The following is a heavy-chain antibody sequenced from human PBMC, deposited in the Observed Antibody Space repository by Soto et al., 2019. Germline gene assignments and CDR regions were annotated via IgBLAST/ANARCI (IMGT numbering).Heavy chain of an antibody. V-gene: IGHV3-30*03. CDR3: AMDLYGGSSRFDY. D-gene: IGHD2-15*01. CDR1: GFTFSNNG. CDR2: ISSDGSKK. J-gene: IGHJ4*02. Sequence: QVQLVESGGGEVQPGRSLRLSCVASGFTFSNNGIHWVRQAPGKGLEWVAVISSDGSKKYYADSVKGRFTISRDNSKNTLSLQMNSLRAEDTAVYYCAMDLYGGSSRFDYWGQGTLVTVSS.